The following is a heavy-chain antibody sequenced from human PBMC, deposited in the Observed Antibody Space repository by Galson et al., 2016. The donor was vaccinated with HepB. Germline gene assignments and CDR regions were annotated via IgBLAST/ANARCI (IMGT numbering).Heavy chain of an antibody. CDR1: GGTFSSYA. D-gene: IGHD1-14*01. CDR3: ARFAGNPITGTSCYFDL. J-gene: IGHJ2*01. Sequence: SVKVSCKASGGTFSSYAISWVRQAPGQGLEWMGGITPIFGTANYAQKFQGRVTITADKSTRITYMELSGLRSEDTAVYYCARFAGNPITGTSCYFDLWGLGTLVTVSS. V-gene: IGHV1-69*06. CDR2: ITPIFGTA.